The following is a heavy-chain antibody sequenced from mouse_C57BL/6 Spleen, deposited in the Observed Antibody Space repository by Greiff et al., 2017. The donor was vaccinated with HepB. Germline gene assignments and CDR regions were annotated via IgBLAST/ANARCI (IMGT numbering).Heavy chain of an antibody. D-gene: IGHD1-1*01. CDR1: GFTFSSYA. J-gene: IGHJ2*01. V-gene: IGHV5-4*03. Sequence: EVKLVESGGGLMKPGGSLKLSCAASGFTFSSYAMSWVRQTPEKRLEWVATISDGGSYTYYPDNVKGRFTISRDNAKNNLYLQMSHLKSEDTAMYYCARASFITTVVAGDYWGQSTTLTVSS. CDR2: ISDGGSYT. CDR3: ARASFITTVVAGDY.